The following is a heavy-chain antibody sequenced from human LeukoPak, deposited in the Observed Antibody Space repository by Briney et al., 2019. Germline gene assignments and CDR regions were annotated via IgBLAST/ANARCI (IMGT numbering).Heavy chain of an antibody. D-gene: IGHD6-25*01. Sequence: PSETLSLTCTVSGYSISSGYYWGWIRQPPGKGLEWIGYIYSSGSTYYNPSLKSRVIMSVDTSQNQLSLKLTSVTAADTAVYYCARDSSDWYSGTGWFDPWGQGTLVTVSS. J-gene: IGHJ5*02. V-gene: IGHV4-38-2*02. CDR3: ARDSSDWYSGTGWFDP. CDR2: IYSSGST. CDR1: GYSISSGYY.